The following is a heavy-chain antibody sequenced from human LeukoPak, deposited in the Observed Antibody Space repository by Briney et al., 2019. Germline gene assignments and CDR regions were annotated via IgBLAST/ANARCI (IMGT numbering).Heavy chain of an antibody. D-gene: IGHD3-22*01. CDR1: GYTFTSYD. V-gene: IGHV1-69*13. Sequence: SVKVSCKASGYTFTSYDINWVRQAPGQGLEWMGGIIPIFGTANYAQKFQGRVTITADESTSTAYMELSSLRSEDTAVYYCARDGGYSAYYFDYWGQGTLVTVSS. CDR3: ARDGGYSAYYFDY. J-gene: IGHJ4*02. CDR2: IIPIFGTA.